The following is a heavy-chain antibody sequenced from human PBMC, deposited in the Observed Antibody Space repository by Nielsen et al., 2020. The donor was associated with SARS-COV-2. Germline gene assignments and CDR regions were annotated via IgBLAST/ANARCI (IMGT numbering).Heavy chain of an antibody. V-gene: IGHV3-7*03. Sequence: GESLKISCAASGFTFSSYWMSWVRQAPGKGLEWVANIKQDGSEKYYVDSVKGRFTISRDNAKNSLYLQMNSLRAEDTALYYCAKLITGDPDFDLWGRGTLVTVSS. CDR3: AKLITGDPDFDL. J-gene: IGHJ2*01. D-gene: IGHD7-27*01. CDR2: IKQDGSEK. CDR1: GFTFSSYW.